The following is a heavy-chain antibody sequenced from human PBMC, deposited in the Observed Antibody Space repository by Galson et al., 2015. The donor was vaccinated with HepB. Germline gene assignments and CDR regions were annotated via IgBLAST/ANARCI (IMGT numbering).Heavy chain of an antibody. D-gene: IGHD3-10*01. J-gene: IGHJ3*02. V-gene: IGHV1-69*10. CDR2: IIPILGIA. CDR3: AREGRVLLWFRGRKGAFDI. CDR1: GGTFSSYA. Sequence: SVKVSCKASGGTFSSYAISWVRQAPGQGLEWMGGIIPILGIANYAQKFQGRATITADKSTSTAYMELSSLRSEDTAVYYCAREGRVLLWFRGRKGAFDIWGQGTMVTVSS.